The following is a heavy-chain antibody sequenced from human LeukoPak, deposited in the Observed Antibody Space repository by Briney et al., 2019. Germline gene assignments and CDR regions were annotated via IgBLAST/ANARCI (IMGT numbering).Heavy chain of an antibody. Sequence: GASVKVSCKASGYTFTSYGISWARQAPGQGLERMGWNSAYNGNTNYAQKLQGRVTMTTDTSTSTAYMELRSLRSDDTAVYYCARRRGAAKPYYYYYYMDVWGKGTTVTVSS. J-gene: IGHJ6*03. CDR3: ARRRGAAKPYYYYYYMDV. V-gene: IGHV1-18*01. D-gene: IGHD1-26*01. CDR1: GYTFTSYG. CDR2: NSAYNGNT.